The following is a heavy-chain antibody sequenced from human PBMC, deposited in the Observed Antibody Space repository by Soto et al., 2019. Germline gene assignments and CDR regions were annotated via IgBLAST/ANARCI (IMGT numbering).Heavy chain of an antibody. CDR1: XFTXXXYW. D-gene: IGHD3-3*01. J-gene: IGHJ6*02. V-gene: IGHV3-74*01. CDR3: ARDGFYYDFWSGYSLYYYYGMDV. CDR2: INSDGSST. Sequence: EVQLVESGGGLVQPGGSLRLSCAXXXFTXXXYWMHXVRQAPGKGLVWVSRINSDGSSTSYADSVKGRFTISRDNAKNTLYLQMNSLRAEDTAVYYCARDGFYYDFWSGYSLYYYYGMDVWGQGTTVTVSS.